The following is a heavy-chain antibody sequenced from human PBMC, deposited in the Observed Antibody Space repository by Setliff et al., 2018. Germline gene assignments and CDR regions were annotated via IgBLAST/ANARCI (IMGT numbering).Heavy chain of an antibody. D-gene: IGHD1-1*01. CDR3: ARDVWGAGTGWFDP. J-gene: IGHJ5*02. Sequence: SETLSLTCIVSGVSVSRHYWSWIRQPPGKTLEWIGYIYTGGSTTYNPSLKSRVALSLDTSKNHLSLNLTSVTAADTAVYYCARDVWGAGTGWFDPWGLGILVTVSS. CDR2: IYTGGST. CDR1: GVSVSRHY. V-gene: IGHV4-4*08.